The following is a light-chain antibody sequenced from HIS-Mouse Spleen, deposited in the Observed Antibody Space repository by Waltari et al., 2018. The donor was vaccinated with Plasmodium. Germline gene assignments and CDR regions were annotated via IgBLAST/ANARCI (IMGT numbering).Light chain of an antibody. V-gene: IGLV2-8*01. Sequence: QSALTQPPSASGSPGQSVTISCTATSSDGGGYNYDSWYQQHPGKAPKLMIYEVSNRPSGVPDRFSGSKSGNTASLTVSGLQAEDEADYYCSSYAGSNNLVFGGGTKLTVL. CDR1: SSDGGGYNY. CDR3: SSYAGSNNLV. J-gene: IGLJ2*01. CDR2: EVS.